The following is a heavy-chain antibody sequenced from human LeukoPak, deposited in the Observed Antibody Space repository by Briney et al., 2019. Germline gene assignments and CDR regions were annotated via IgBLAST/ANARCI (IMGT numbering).Heavy chain of an antibody. V-gene: IGHV3-7*03. J-gene: IGHJ6*02. Sequence: GGSLRLSCAASGLNFRSSWMSWIRQAPGKGLERVANINQDGSEKYYVDSVKGRFTISRDNAKNSLYLQMNSLRVEDTAVYYCGRPTKYWLVRGNGVDVWGQGTTVTVSS. CDR1: GLNFRSSW. CDR3: GRPTKYWLVRGNGVDV. D-gene: IGHD6-19*01. CDR2: INQDGSEK.